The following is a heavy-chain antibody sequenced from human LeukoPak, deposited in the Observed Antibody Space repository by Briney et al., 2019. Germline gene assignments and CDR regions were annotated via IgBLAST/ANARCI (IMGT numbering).Heavy chain of an antibody. CDR2: ISGSGTYI. Sequence: GGSLRLSCAASGFTFTAYTINWVRQAPGKGLEWVSSISGSGTYIYYADSVKGRFTISRDTAKNSLYLQMNSLRAEDTAVYYCARRDDRLVRALDYWGQGTLVTVSS. D-gene: IGHD3-9*01. CDR3: ARRDDRLVRALDY. CDR1: GFTFTAYT. J-gene: IGHJ4*02. V-gene: IGHV3-21*01.